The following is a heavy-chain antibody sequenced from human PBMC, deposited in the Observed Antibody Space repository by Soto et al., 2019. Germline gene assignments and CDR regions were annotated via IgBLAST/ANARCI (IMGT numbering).Heavy chain of an antibody. CDR2: ISSNGGSA. D-gene: IGHD5-12*01. Sequence: GGSLRLSCSASGFTFSSYAMHWVRQAPGKGLEYVSAISSNGGSAYYADSVKGRFTISRDNSKNTLYLQMSSLRAEDTAVYYCVKVREMATILFGDAFDIWGQGTMVTVSS. J-gene: IGHJ3*02. V-gene: IGHV3-64D*06. CDR1: GFTFSSYA. CDR3: VKVREMATILFGDAFDI.